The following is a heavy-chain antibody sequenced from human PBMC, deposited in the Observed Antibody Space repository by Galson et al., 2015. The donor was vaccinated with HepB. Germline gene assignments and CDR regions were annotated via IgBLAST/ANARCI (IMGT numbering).Heavy chain of an antibody. V-gene: IGHV7-4-1*02. J-gene: IGHJ4*02. D-gene: IGHD3-22*01. CDR1: GYTFINYG. CDR2: ISTNTGNP. CDR3: ARDYFDTTSDY. Sequence: SVKVSCKASGYTFINYGINWVRQAPGQGLEWMGWISTNTGNPTYAQGFTRRFVFSLDTSVSTAYLQISSLKAEDTAVYYCARDYFDTTSDYWGQGSLVTVPS.